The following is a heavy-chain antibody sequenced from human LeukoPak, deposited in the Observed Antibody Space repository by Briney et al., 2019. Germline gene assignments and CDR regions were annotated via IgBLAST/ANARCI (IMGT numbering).Heavy chain of an antibody. CDR3: ARGSGSYYDYFDY. J-gene: IGHJ4*02. CDR1: GFTFSSYA. V-gene: IGHV3-30-3*01. CDR2: ISYDGSNK. D-gene: IGHD3-10*01. Sequence: GGSLRLSCAASGFTFSSYAMHWVRQAPGKGLEWVAVISYDGSNKYYADSVKGRFTISRDNTKNTLYLQMNSLRAEDTAVYYCARGSGSYYDYFDYWGQGTLGTVSS.